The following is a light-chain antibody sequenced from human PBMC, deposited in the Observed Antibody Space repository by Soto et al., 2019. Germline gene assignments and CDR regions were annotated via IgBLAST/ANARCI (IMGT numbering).Light chain of an antibody. CDR1: QSLDFSDGNTY. CDR2: TAA. CDR3: MHSRDWPWT. V-gene: IGKV2-30*01. J-gene: IGKJ1*01. Sequence: VLTQSPLSLAVTLGQSASISCRSSQSLDFSDGNTYLSWYQQRPGQSPRRLIYTAAKRDSGGXHXFSGSESDTHFTLKISRVEAEDVVFYYCMHSRDWPWTFGQGPQVQIK.